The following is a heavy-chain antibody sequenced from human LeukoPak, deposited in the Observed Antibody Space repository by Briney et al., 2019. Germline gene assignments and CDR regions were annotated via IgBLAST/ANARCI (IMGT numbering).Heavy chain of an antibody. CDR2: MNPNSGNT. Sequence: ASVKVSCKASGYTFTSYDINWVRQATGQGLEWMGWMNPNSGNTGYAQKFQGRVTMTRNTSISTAYMELSSLRSEDTAVYYCARGKRLRGYYYYGRDVWGQGTTVSVSS. J-gene: IGHJ6*02. CDR3: ARGKRLRGYYYYGRDV. CDR1: GYTFTSYD. D-gene: IGHD6-25*01. V-gene: IGHV1-8*01.